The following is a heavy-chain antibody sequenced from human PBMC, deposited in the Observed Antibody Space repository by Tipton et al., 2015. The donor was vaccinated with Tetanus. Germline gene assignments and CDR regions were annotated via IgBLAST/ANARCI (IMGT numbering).Heavy chain of an antibody. D-gene: IGHD5-18*01. V-gene: IGHV4-34*01. CDR1: GGSFSGYY. Sequence: TLSLTCAVYGGSFSGYYWSWIRQPPGKGLEWIGEINHSGSTNYNPSLKSRVTISVDTSKNQFSLKLSSVTAADTAVYYCASRSYAYYFDYWGQGTLVTVSS. J-gene: IGHJ4*02. CDR3: ASRSYAYYFDY. CDR2: INHSGST.